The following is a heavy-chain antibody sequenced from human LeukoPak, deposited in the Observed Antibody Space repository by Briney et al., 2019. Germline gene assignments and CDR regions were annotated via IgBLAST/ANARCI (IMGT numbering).Heavy chain of an antibody. D-gene: IGHD6-19*01. CDR2: IYTSGST. Sequence: PSETLSLTCTVSGGSISSYYWSWIRQPAGKGLEWIGRIYTSGSTNYNPSLKSRVTMSVDTSNNQFSLKISSVTAADTAVYYCARDVGDSSGWYLSFDYWGQGALVTVSS. CDR1: GGSISSYY. CDR3: ARDVGDSSGWYLSFDY. J-gene: IGHJ4*02. V-gene: IGHV4-4*07.